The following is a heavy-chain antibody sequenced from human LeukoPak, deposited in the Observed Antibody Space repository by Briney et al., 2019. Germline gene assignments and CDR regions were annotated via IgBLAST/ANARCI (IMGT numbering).Heavy chain of an antibody. Sequence: SETLSLTCAVSGGSISGYYWSWIRQTPGKGLEWIGYILNSGSTNYNPPLKSRVTISLDTPKSQFSLKLSAVTAADTAVYYCARARYFDSWGQGTLVTVSS. CDR2: ILNSGST. CDR3: ARARYFDS. CDR1: GGSISGYY. J-gene: IGHJ4*02. V-gene: IGHV4-59*01.